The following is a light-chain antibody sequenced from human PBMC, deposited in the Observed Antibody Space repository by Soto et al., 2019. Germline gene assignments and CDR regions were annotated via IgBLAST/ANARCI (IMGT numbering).Light chain of an antibody. CDR2: DVS. J-gene: IGKJ5*01. CDR1: QGVTTN. Sequence: EILMTQSPATLSVSPGERVTLSCRAGQGVTTNFAWYQQKSGQSPRLLIYDVSSRATGVPSRFSGTGSETDFTLTISGLQSEDSAIYFCQQYNNWPFSFGPGTRLAI. CDR3: QQYNNWPFS. V-gene: IGKV3-15*01.